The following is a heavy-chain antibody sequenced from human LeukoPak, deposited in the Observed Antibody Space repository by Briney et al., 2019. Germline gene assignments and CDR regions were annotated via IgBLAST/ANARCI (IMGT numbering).Heavy chain of an antibody. Sequence: GGSLRLSCAASGFTFSNYAMHWVRQAPGKGLEYVSAISSNGADTYYANSVKGRFTISRDNSKNTLYLQMNSLRAEDTAVYYCASNVLLWFGEDYWGQGTLVTVSS. CDR1: GFTFSNYA. D-gene: IGHD3-10*01. J-gene: IGHJ4*02. CDR3: ASNVLLWFGEDY. V-gene: IGHV3-64*01. CDR2: ISSNGADT.